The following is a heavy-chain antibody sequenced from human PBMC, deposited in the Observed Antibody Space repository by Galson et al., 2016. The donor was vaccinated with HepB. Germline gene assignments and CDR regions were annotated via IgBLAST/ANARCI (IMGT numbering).Heavy chain of an antibody. J-gene: IGHJ4*02. V-gene: IGHV3-7*01. CDR3: AGGGGWLTVY. CDR1: GFTFGNYW. CDR2: VKQDGSDI. Sequence: SLRLSCAASGFTFGNYWMTWFRQAPGKGLEWVANVKQDGSDIRYVDSVKGRFTISRDNAKNSLYLQMNSLRVEDTALYYCAGGGGWLTVYWGQGTLVTVSS. D-gene: IGHD6-19*01.